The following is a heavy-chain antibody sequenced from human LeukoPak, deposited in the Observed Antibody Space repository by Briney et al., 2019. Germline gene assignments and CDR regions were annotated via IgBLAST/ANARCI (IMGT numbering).Heavy chain of an antibody. CDR3: AKERMGYNWNCPPFDY. J-gene: IGHJ4*02. D-gene: IGHD1-7*01. CDR1: GFTFSSYG. V-gene: IGHV3-30*18. CDR2: ISYDGSNK. Sequence: PGGSLRLSCAASGFTFSSYGMHWVRQAPGKGLEWVAVISYDGSNKYYADSVKGRFTISRDNYKNTLYLQMNSLRAEDTAVYYCAKERMGYNWNCPPFDYWGQGTLVTVSS.